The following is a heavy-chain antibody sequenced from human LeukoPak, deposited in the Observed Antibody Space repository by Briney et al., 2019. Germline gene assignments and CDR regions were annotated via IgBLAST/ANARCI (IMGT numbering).Heavy chain of an antibody. CDR3: ARYYDSSGYYPYYFDY. D-gene: IGHD3-22*01. V-gene: IGHV4-59*01. CDR2: IYYSGST. Sequence: SETLSLTCTVSGGSISSYYWSRIRQPPGKGLEWIGYIYYSGSTNFNPSLKSRVTISVDTSKNQFSLKLSSVTAADTAVYYCARYYDSSGYYPYYFDYWGQGTLVTVSS. J-gene: IGHJ4*02. CDR1: GGSISSYY.